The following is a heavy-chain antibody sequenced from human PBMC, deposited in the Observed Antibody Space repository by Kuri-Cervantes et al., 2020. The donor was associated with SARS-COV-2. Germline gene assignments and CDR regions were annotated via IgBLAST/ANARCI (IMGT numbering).Heavy chain of an antibody. Sequence: GGSLKISCASSGFIVSSNYLSWVRQAPGKGLEWVSVIYSGGSTYYADSVKGRFTISRDNSKNTLYLQMSSLRAGDTVVYYCAKDLTTNYDYDMDVWGEGTTVTVSS. CDR2: IYSGGST. V-gene: IGHV3-53*01. D-gene: IGHD4-11*01. CDR1: GFIVSSNY. J-gene: IGHJ6*03. CDR3: AKDLTTNYDYDMDV.